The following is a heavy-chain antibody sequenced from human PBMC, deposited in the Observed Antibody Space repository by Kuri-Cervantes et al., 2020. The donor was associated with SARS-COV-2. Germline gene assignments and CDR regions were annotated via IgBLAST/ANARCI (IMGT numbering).Heavy chain of an antibody. Sequence: GESLKISCTASGFTFGDYAMSWVRQAPGKGLEWVGFIRSKAYGGTTEYAASVKGRFTISRDDSKSIAYLQMNSPKTEDTAVYYCTRDIYYALLGYYYGMDVWGQGTTVTVSS. J-gene: IGHJ6*02. D-gene: IGHD3-10*01. CDR2: IRSKAYGGTT. CDR3: TRDIYYALLGYYYGMDV. V-gene: IGHV3-49*04. CDR1: GFTFGDYA.